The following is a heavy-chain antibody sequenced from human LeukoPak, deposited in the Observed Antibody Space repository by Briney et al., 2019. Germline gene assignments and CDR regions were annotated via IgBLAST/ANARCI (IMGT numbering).Heavy chain of an antibody. CDR1: RFTFYDYV. D-gene: IGHD5-18*01. CDR2: ISRDGGST. Sequence: GGALRLSCAASRFTFYDYVMHWVREAPGKGLWRVSLISRDGGSTFYADSLKGRFPISRDNSKNSLYLQMNNLRTEVTALYYCARVEDTAMPGALDIWGQGTMVTVSS. J-gene: IGHJ3*02. CDR3: ARVEDTAMPGALDI. V-gene: IGHV3-43*02.